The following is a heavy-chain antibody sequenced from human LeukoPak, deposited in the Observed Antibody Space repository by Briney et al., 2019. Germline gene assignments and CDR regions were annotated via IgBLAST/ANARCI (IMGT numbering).Heavy chain of an antibody. CDR1: GGSISSYY. CDR3: ARDRRKLGLDY. V-gene: IGHV4-59*01. Sequence: PSETLSLTCTVSGGSISSYYWSWIRQPPGKGLEWIGYIYYSGSTNYNPSLKSRVTISVDTSKNQFSLKLSSVTAADTAVYYCARDRRKLGLDYWGQGTLVTVS. J-gene: IGHJ4*02. D-gene: IGHD1-26*01. CDR2: IYYSGST.